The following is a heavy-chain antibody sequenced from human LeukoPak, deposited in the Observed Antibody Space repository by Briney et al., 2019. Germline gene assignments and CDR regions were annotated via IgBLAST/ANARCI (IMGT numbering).Heavy chain of an antibody. CDR2: IIPIFGTA. Sequence: ASVYVSCKPSVGTFSIYAISWVRQAPGQGLEWMGGIIPIFGTANYAQKFQGRVTITADESTSTAYMELSSLRSEDTAVYYCAREKYGGNQNFDYWGQGTLVTVSS. J-gene: IGHJ4*02. V-gene: IGHV1-69*13. CDR1: VGTFSIYA. D-gene: IGHD4-23*01. CDR3: AREKYGGNQNFDY.